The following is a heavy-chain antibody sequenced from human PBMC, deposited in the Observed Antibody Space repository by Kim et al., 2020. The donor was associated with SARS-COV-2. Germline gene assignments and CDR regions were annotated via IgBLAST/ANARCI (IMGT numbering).Heavy chain of an antibody. CDR1: GGSISSSNYY. CDR2: IFYIGNT. Sequence: SETLSLTCAVSGGSISSSNYYWGWLRQPPGKGLEWVGSIFYIGNTYYNPSLKSRVTISVDTSKNQFSLSLTSVTAADTAVYYCARDSLSLYYYGSGTFYNDDAFDIWGQGTMVTVSS. J-gene: IGHJ3*02. CDR3: ARDSLSLYYYGSGTFYNDDAFDI. V-gene: IGHV4-39*07. D-gene: IGHD3-10*01.